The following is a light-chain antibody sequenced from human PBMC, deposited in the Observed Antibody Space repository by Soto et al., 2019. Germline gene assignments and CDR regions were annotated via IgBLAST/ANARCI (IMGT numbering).Light chain of an antibody. CDR3: XQYNRYPLT. CDR2: KAS. J-gene: IGKJ4*01. V-gene: IGKV1-5*03. CDR1: QSINTW. Sequence: DIQMTQSPSTLSASVGDRVIITCRASQSINTWLAWFQQKPGKAPKVLIYKASTLESGVPSRFSGSGSGTXXXXXXXXLXPDDFXXYYCXQYNRYPLTFGGGTKVEIK.